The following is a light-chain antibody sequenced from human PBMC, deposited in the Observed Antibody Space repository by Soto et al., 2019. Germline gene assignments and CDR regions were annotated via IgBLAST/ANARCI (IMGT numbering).Light chain of an antibody. J-gene: IGKJ1*01. Sequence: EIVLTQSPGTLSLSPGERATLFCRASQSVISNHLGWYRQKPGQAPRLLIYGASNRATGIPDRFSGSGSGTDFTLTISRLEPEDFAVYYCQQYGSSGTFGQGTKVDNK. CDR2: GAS. CDR1: QSVISNH. V-gene: IGKV3-20*01. CDR3: QQYGSSGT.